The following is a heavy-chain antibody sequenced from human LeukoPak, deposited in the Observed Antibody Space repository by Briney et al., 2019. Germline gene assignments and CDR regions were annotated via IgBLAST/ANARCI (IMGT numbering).Heavy chain of an antibody. Sequence: GGSLRLSCAASGFTFSIHWMTWVRQAPGKGLEWVSGISASGGSTYYADSVRGRFTISRDNSKNTLYVQMNSLRAEDTAVYYCARGPTRANSTDYWGQGALVTVSS. D-gene: IGHD2/OR15-2a*01. V-gene: IGHV3-23*01. CDR2: ISASGGST. J-gene: IGHJ4*02. CDR3: ARGPTRANSTDY. CDR1: GFTFSIHW.